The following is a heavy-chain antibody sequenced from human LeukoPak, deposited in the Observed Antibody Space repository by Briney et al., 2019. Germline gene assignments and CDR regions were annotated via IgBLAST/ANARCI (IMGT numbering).Heavy chain of an antibody. J-gene: IGHJ4*02. CDR1: GFTFSRFA. Sequence: GGSLRLSCAASGFTFSRFAVHWVRQAPGKGLEWVAVISYDGSYKYYADSVQGRFTISRDNSKNTLYLQMNSLSTEDTAVYYCARVSGAEAATGGYFERWGQGTLVTVSS. CDR2: ISYDGSYK. D-gene: IGHD6-13*01. CDR3: ARVSGAEAATGGYFER. V-gene: IGHV3-30*04.